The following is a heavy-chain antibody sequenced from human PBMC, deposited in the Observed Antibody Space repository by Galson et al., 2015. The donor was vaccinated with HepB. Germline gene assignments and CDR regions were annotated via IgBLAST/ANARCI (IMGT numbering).Heavy chain of an antibody. CDR1: RFTFTIYW. CDR3: VTDTWRSIDS. CDR2: INQDGTEK. J-gene: IGHJ4*02. D-gene: IGHD1-1*01. V-gene: IGHV3-7*05. Sequence: SLRLSCAAASRFTFTIYWMAWVRQAPGKGLEWVAKINQDGTEKSYVDSVKGRFAISRDNAESSLYLQMNTLRAEDTAVYYCVTDTWRSIDSWGQGTLVTVS.